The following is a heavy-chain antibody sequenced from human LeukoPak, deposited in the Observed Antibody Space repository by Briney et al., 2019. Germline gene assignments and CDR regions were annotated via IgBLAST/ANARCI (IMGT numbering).Heavy chain of an antibody. Sequence: GGSLRLSCAASGFTFSSYWMSWVRQAPGKGLEWVANIKQDGSEKYYVDSVKGRFTISRDNAKNSLYLQMNSLRAEDTAVYYXXXXXXXXRSSTSCAFDYWGQGTLVTVSS. CDR2: IKQDGSEK. V-gene: IGHV3-7*03. CDR1: GFTFSSYW. D-gene: IGHD2-2*01. CDR3: XXXXXXXRSSTSCAFDY. J-gene: IGHJ4*02.